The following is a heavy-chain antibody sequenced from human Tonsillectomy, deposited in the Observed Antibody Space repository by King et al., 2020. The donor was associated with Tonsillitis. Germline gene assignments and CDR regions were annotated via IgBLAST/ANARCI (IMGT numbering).Heavy chain of an antibody. V-gene: IGHV3-49*04. CDR1: GFTFGDYA. CDR2: IRSKAYGGTT. J-gene: IGHJ4*02. Sequence: VQLVESGGGLVQPGRSLRLSCTASGFTFGDYAMSWVRQAPGKRLEWVGFIRSKAYGGTTEYAASVKGRFTISRDDSKSIAYLQMNSLKTEDTAVYYCTRGPGGGAHFDYWGQGTLVTVSS. D-gene: IGHD3-16*01. CDR3: TRGPGGGAHFDY.